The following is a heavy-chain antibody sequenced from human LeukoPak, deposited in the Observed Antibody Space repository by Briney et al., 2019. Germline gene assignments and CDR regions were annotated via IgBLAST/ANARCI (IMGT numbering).Heavy chain of an antibody. V-gene: IGHV3-53*01. CDR3: ARRAGAYSHPYDY. CDR1: EFTFSDYY. J-gene: IGHJ4*02. Sequence: PGGSLRLSCAASEFTFSDYYMSWIRQAPGKGLEWVSFIYSDNTHYSDSVKGRFTISRDNSKNTLYLQMNSLRAEDTAVYYCARRAGAYSHPYDYWGQGTLVTVSS. D-gene: IGHD4/OR15-4a*01. CDR2: IYSDNT.